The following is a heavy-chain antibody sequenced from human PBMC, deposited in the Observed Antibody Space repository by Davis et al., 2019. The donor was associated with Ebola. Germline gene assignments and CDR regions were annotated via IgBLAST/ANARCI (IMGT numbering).Heavy chain of an antibody. Sequence: SETLSLTCTVSGGSISGHYWSWIRQAPGKRLEWIGFIYYEGTTNYNPSLESRVTISVDTSKNQFSLKLSSVTAADTAVYYCAIHSYGLPVPATPFDYWGQGTLVTVSS. CDR2: IYYEGTT. V-gene: IGHV4-59*08. CDR1: GGSISGHY. D-gene: IGHD5-18*01. CDR3: AIHSYGLPVPATPFDY. J-gene: IGHJ4*02.